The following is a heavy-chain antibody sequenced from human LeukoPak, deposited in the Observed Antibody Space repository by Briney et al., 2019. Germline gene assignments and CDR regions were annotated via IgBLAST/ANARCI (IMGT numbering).Heavy chain of an antibody. CDR2: ISGSGGST. Sequence: GGSLRLSCAASGFTFSSYAMSWVRQAPGKRLEWVSAISGSGGSTYYADSVKGRFTISRDNSKNTLYLQMNSLRAEDTAVYYCAKDVGDIVVVVAATPVLFSYWFDPWGQGTLVTVSS. D-gene: IGHD2-15*01. J-gene: IGHJ5*02. CDR1: GFTFSSYA. CDR3: AKDVGDIVVVVAATPVLFSYWFDP. V-gene: IGHV3-23*01.